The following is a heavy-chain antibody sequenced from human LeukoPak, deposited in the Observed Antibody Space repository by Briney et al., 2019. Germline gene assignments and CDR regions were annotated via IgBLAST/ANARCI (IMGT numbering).Heavy chain of an antibody. Sequence: PGGSLRLSCAASGFNFSATYMTWIRQAPGKGLEWVSYTSNRGIIINYADSVKGRFTISRDNSKNTLYLQMNSLRAEDTAVYYCARDFEYNWNEGDYWGQGTLVTVSS. CDR2: TSNRGIII. D-gene: IGHD1-20*01. J-gene: IGHJ4*02. V-gene: IGHV3-11*04. CDR3: ARDFEYNWNEGDY. CDR1: GFNFSATY.